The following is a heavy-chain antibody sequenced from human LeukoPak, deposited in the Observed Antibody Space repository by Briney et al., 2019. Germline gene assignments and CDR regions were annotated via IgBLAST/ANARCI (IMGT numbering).Heavy chain of an antibody. CDR1: GYTFTSYY. Sequence: ASVKVSCKASGYTFTSYYMHWVRQAPGQGLEWMGIINPSGGSTSYAQKFQGRVTMTRDTSTSTVYMGLSSLRSEDTAVYYCARDITRRSSIAAAGTLDYWGQGTLVTVSS. CDR2: INPSGGST. D-gene: IGHD6-13*01. CDR3: ARDITRRSSIAAAGTLDY. V-gene: IGHV1-46*01. J-gene: IGHJ4*02.